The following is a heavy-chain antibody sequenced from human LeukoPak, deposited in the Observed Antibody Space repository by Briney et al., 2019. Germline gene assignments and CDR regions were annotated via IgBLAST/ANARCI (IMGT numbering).Heavy chain of an antibody. D-gene: IGHD3-3*01. CDR1: GYTFTSYG. CDR2: ISAYNGNT. J-gene: IGHJ4*02. Sequence: ASVKVSCKASGYTFTSYGISWVRQAPGQGLEWMGWISAYNGNTNYAQKLQGRVTMTTDTSTSTAYMELRSLRSDDTAVYYCARVRPPRFTDFWSGNFDYWGQGTLVTVSS. V-gene: IGHV1-18*01. CDR3: ARVRPPRFTDFWSGNFDY.